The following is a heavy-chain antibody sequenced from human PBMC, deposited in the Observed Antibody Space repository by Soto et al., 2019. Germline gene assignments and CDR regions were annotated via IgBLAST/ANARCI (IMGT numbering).Heavy chain of an antibody. J-gene: IGHJ4*02. CDR1: GGTFSSYR. V-gene: IGHV1-69*01. CDR3: VRDSGAKLSSS. CDR2: IVPIYRTA. Sequence: QVQLVQSGAEVKKPGSSVKVSCKASGGTFSSYRINWLRQAPGQGLEWVGGIVPIYRTADYAQKFQGRVTITADESARTSCMELRSLKSQDTAVYYCVRDSGAKLSSSWGQGTLVTVSS. D-gene: IGHD6-13*01.